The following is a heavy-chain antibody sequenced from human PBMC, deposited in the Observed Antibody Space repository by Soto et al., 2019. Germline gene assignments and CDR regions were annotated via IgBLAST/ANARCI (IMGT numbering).Heavy chain of an antibody. CDR3: ARDSDGTFYSYGMDV. CDR1: GGSISSGGYY. CDR2: IYYSGST. Sequence: SEPLSLTCTMSGGSISSGGYYWSWIRQHPGKGLEWIGNIYYSGSTYYNPYLKSRVTISVDTSKNQFSLKLRSMTAADTAVYYCARDSDGTFYSYGMDVWGQGTTVT. J-gene: IGHJ6*02. V-gene: IGHV4-31*03. D-gene: IGHD3-10*01.